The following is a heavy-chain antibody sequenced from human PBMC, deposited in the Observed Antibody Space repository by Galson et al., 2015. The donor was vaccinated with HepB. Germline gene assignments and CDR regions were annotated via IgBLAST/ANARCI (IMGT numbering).Heavy chain of an antibody. CDR1: GYTFTSYG. Sequence: SVKVSCKASGYTFTSYGISWVRQAPGQGLEWMGWISAYNGNTNYAQKLQGRVTMTTDTSTSTAYMELRSLRSDDTAVYYCARDSIVGATHYYYYGMDVWGQGTTVTVSS. CDR3: ARDSIVGATHYYYYGMDV. CDR2: ISAYNGNT. V-gene: IGHV1-18*04. J-gene: IGHJ6*02. D-gene: IGHD1-26*01.